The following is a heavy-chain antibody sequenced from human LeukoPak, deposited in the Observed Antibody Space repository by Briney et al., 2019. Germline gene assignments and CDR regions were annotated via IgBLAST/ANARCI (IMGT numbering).Heavy chain of an antibody. CDR3: AHRSGTYDGSDLYYGGLDY. Sequence: KRSGPTLVKPTQTLTLTCTFSGFSLSTSGVGVGWIRQPPGKALEWLALIYWNDDKRHSPSLKSRLTITKDTSKNQVVLTMTNMDPVDTATYYCAHRSGTYDGSDLYYGGLDYWGQGTLVTVSS. V-gene: IGHV2-5*01. CDR2: IYWNDDK. CDR1: GFSLSTSGVG. D-gene: IGHD3-22*01. J-gene: IGHJ4*02.